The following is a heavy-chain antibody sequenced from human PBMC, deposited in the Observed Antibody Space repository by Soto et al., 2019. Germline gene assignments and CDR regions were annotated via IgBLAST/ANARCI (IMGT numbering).Heavy chain of an antibody. CDR2: IYYTGST. CDR1: GGSITTCDYF. V-gene: IGHV4-30-4*01. D-gene: IGHD6-13*01. CDR3: ARGRGSSWYFDY. Sequence: SETLSLTCTVSGGSITTCDYFWSCIRRPPGRALEWIGYIYYTGSTFYNPSLRSRVTISGDTSKNEFSLTLNSVTAADTAVYYCARGRGSSWYFDYWDQGTLVTVSS. J-gene: IGHJ4*02.